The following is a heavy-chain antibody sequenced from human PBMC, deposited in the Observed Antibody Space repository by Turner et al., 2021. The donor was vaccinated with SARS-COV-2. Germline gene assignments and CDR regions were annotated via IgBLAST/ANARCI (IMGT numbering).Heavy chain of an antibody. D-gene: IGHD6-13*01. V-gene: IGHV4-59*01. CDR1: YIGSYF. CDR3: ARSGDSWPHDF. J-gene: IGHJ4*02. CDR2: IDHSGDT. Sequence: QVLLRESGPGLVRPSETLSLNCNVNYIGSYFWSWIRQRPGKTLEWIAYIDHSGDTIYNPSLKSRVTISIDTSQNQISLKLRSVTAADTAVYFCARSGDSWPHDFWGPGTLVTVSS.